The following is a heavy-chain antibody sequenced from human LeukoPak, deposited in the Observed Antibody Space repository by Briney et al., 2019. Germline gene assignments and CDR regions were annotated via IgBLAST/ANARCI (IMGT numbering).Heavy chain of an antibody. CDR1: GVSMSSYY. J-gene: IGHJ4*02. Sequence: AETLSLTCTVSGVSMSSYYWSWLRQPPGKGLEWIGYIYYTGSTNYNPSLKSRVTISVDTSKNQFSLQLRSMTAADTAVYYCALERPSGGVGYWGQGTLVTVSS. CDR2: IYYTGST. CDR3: ALERPSGGVGY. D-gene: IGHD1-1*01. V-gene: IGHV4-59*08.